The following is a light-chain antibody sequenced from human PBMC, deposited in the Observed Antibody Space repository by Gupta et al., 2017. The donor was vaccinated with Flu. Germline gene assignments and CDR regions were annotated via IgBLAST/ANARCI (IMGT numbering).Light chain of an antibody. CDR1: RSISTY. J-gene: IGKJ4*02. CDR3: QQTDTAPLT. Sequence: DIQMTQPPPSLSASVGDRVTITCRAGRSISTYLNWYQQKPGRAPNLLIYAASSWQCGVPSRFSGSGSGTDFSLTINRLQPEDFATYYCQQTDTAPLTFGGGTKVEI. V-gene: IGKV1-39*01. CDR2: AAS.